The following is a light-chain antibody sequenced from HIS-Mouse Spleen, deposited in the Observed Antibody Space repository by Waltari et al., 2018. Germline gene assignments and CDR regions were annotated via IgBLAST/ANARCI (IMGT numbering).Light chain of an antibody. V-gene: IGLV3-25*03. Sequence: SYELTQPPSVSVSPGQTARITCSGDALPKQYAYWYQQKPGQAPVLVIYKDSERPSGSPERFSGSSSGTTVTLTISGVQAEDEADYYCQSADSRVFGGGTKLTVL. CDR3: QSADSRV. CDR1: ALPKQY. J-gene: IGLJ3*02. CDR2: KDS.